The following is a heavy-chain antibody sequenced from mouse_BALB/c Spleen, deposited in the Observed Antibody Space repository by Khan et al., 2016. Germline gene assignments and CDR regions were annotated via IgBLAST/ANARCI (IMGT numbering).Heavy chain of an antibody. J-gene: IGHJ4*01. CDR2: ISPGDGDT. CDR3: ARSLIKDYYAMDY. V-gene: IGHV1-80*01. D-gene: IGHD2-4*01. CDR1: GYTFSRYW. Sequence: QVRLQQSGAELVRPGSSMKISCKASGYTFSRYWMNWVKQRPGQGLEWIGQISPGDGDTNYNGKLKGKVTLTADKSSSTAYMQLNSLTSEDSAVYFGARSLIKDYYAMDYWGQGTSVTVTS.